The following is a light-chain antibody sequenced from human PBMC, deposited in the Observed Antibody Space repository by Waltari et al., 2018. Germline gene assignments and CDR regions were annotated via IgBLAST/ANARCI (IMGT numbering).Light chain of an antibody. CDR1: QTINRY. Sequence: DIQMSQSPSSLSASVGDRVTITCRASQTINRYLNWYQQKVGTAPKLLIHGGSNLDSGVPSMVSGSGSGTDLTLTISSLQPDDFATYYCQKTYGDPLFGPGTKVEIK. CDR3: QKTYGDPL. J-gene: IGKJ1*01. CDR2: GGS. V-gene: IGKV1-39*01.